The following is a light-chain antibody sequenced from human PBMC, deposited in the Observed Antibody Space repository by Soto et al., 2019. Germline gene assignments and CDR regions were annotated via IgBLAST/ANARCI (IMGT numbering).Light chain of an antibody. CDR2: LGS. CDR3: MQALQTPWT. V-gene: IGKV2-28*01. J-gene: IGKJ1*01. Sequence: DIVMTQSPLSLPVTPGEPASISCRSSQILLNSNGYNYLDWYLQKPGQSPQLLVYLGSNRASGVPDRFSGSGSGTDFTLKINRVEAEDVGVYYCMQALQTPWTFGQGTKVEIK. CDR1: QILLNSNGYNY.